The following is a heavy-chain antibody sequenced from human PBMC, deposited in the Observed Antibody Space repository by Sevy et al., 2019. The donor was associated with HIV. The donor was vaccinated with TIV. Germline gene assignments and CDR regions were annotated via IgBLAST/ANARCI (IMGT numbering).Heavy chain of an antibody. Sequence: ASVKVSCTASGYTFTSYGISWVRQAPGQGLEWMGWISAYNGNTNYAQKLQGRVTLTTDTSTSTAYVELRSLRSDDTAMYYCARGYYDFWSGYYRRDAFDIWGQGTMVTVSS. CDR2: ISAYNGNT. J-gene: IGHJ3*02. CDR1: GYTFTSYG. V-gene: IGHV1-18*01. CDR3: ARGYYDFWSGYYRRDAFDI. D-gene: IGHD3-3*01.